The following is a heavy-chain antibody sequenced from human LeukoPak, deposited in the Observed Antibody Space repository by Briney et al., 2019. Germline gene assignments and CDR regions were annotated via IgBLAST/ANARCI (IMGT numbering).Heavy chain of an antibody. CDR2: ISSSRSYI. CDR1: GFTFSRYS. J-gene: IGHJ4*02. CDR3: ARDSSGYYDFDY. Sequence: GGSLRLSCAASGFTFSRYSMNWVRQAPGKGLEWVSSISSSRSYIYYADSVKGRVTISRDNAKNSLYLQMNSMRAEDTAVYYCARDSSGYYDFDYWGQGTLVTVSS. V-gene: IGHV3-21*01. D-gene: IGHD3-22*01.